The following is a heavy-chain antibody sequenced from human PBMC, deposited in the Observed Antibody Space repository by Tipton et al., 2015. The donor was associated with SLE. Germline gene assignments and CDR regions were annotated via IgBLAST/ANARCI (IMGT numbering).Heavy chain of an antibody. D-gene: IGHD3-9*01. CDR3: AKADAWLRDPARLDV. CDR1: GGSISSYNW. J-gene: IGHJ6*02. V-gene: IGHV4-4*02. CDR2: IYHGRLT. Sequence: TLSLTCAVSGGSISSYNWCWWRRQSAGKGLEWIGEIYHGRLTNYRPPLKRRVTISLDKSKNHFSLRLTSVAAADTAVYYCAKADAWLRDPARLDVWGQGTPVTVSS.